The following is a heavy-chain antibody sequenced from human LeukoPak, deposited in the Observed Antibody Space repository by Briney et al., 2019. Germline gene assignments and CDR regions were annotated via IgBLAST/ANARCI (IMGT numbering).Heavy chain of an antibody. V-gene: IGHV3-23*01. CDR3: AKDRAQQLVLDF. Sequence: GGSLRLSCAASGLTFSSYAMSWVRQAPGKGLEWVSAIIGSGSSTYYADSVKGRFTISRDNSKNTLFLQMNSLRAEDTAVHYCAKDRAQQLVLDFWGQGTLVTVSS. CDR1: GLTFSSYA. CDR2: IIGSGSST. J-gene: IGHJ4*02. D-gene: IGHD6-13*01.